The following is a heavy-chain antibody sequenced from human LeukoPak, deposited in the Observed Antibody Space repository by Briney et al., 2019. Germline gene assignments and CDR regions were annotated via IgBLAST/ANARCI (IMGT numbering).Heavy chain of an antibody. Sequence: GGSLRLSCAASGFTFSSYAMSWVRQAPGKGLEWVSAISGSGGSTYYADSVKGRFTISRDNSKNTLYLQIKSLRAEDSAVYYCAKRYSTQIGEDAFDVWGQGTMVTVSS. D-gene: IGHD3-3*01. V-gene: IGHV3-23*01. CDR2: ISGSGGST. J-gene: IGHJ3*01. CDR3: AKRYSTQIGEDAFDV. CDR1: GFTFSSYA.